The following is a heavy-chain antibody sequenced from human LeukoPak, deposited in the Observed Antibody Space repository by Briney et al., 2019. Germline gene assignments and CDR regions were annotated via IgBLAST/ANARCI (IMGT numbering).Heavy chain of an antibody. CDR2: INPNSGGT. J-gene: IGHJ6*03. CDR3: ARDLVSWHSSSSGYQYYYMDV. V-gene: IGHV1-2*02. Sequence: ASVKVSCKASGHTFTGYYMHWVRQAPGQGLEWMGWINPNSGGTNYAQKFQDRFTMTRDTSISTAYMELSRLRSDDTAVYYCARDLVSWHSSSSGYQYYYMDVWGKGTTVTVSS. D-gene: IGHD6-6*01. CDR1: GHTFTGYY.